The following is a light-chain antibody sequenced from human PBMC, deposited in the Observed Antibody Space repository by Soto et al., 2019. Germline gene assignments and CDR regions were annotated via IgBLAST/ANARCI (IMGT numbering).Light chain of an antibody. Sequence: DIQMTQSPSSVSASVGDRVTITCRASQGIYSWLACYQQKSGRSPKRLIYSASILQSGVPSRFIGSGSGTDFTLTITSMQPEDFGTYYCQQLNSFPITSGQGTRLEVK. CDR2: SAS. J-gene: IGKJ5*01. V-gene: IGKV1D-12*01. CDR3: QQLNSFPIT. CDR1: QGIYSW.